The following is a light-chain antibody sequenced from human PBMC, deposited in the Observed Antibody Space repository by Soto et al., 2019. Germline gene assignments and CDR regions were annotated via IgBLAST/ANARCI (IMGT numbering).Light chain of an antibody. CDR2: GAS. J-gene: IGKJ1*01. CDR1: QSVSSI. V-gene: IGKV3-15*01. Sequence: EIVMTQSPATLSVSPGERATLSCRASQSVSSILAWYQQKPGQAPRLLIYGASTRATGVPARFSGSVSGTEFTLTISSLQSEDFVVYFCQQDNNWPTFGQGTKGEIK. CDR3: QQDNNWPT.